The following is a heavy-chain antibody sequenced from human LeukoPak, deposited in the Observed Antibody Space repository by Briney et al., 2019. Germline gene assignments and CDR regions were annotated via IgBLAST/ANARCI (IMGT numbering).Heavy chain of an antibody. Sequence: GGSLRLSCAASGFTFSSYAMSWVRQAPGKGLEWVSAISGSGGSTYYADSVKGRFTISRDNSKNTLYLQMNSLRAEDTAVYYCAKVPLNSSTSEGDYWGQGTLVTVSS. CDR3: AKVPLNSSTSEGDY. CDR2: ISGSGGST. J-gene: IGHJ4*02. V-gene: IGHV3-23*01. CDR1: GFTFSSYA. D-gene: IGHD2-2*01.